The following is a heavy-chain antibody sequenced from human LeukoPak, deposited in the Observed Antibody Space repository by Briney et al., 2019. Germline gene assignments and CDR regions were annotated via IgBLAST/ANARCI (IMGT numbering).Heavy chain of an antibody. CDR1: GSTFTSYD. J-gene: IGHJ4*02. CDR3: ASQKGPYSSGWRPYDY. CDR2: MNPNSGNT. Sequence: ASVKVSCKGSGSTFTSYDINWVRQGTGQGLEWMGLMNPNSGNTGYAQKFQGRVTMTSNTSISTAYMELSSLRSEDTAVYYCASQKGPYSSGWRPYDYWGQGTLVTVSS. D-gene: IGHD6-19*01. V-gene: IGHV1-8*01.